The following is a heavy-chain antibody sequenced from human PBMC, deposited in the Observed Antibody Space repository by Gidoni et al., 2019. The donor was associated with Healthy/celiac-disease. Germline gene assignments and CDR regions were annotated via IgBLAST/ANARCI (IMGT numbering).Heavy chain of an antibody. J-gene: IGHJ4*02. CDR1: GGSISSSSYY. V-gene: IGHV4-39*01. CDR2: VYYSGST. Sequence: QLQLQESGPGLVKPSETLSLTCTVSGGSISSSSYYWGWSRQPPGKGLEWIGSVYYSGSTYYNPSLKSRVTISVDTSKNQFSLKLSSVTAADTAVYYCARQGILRYFDWPIIGDYWGQGTLVTVSS. CDR3: ARQGILRYFDWPIIGDY. D-gene: IGHD3-9*01.